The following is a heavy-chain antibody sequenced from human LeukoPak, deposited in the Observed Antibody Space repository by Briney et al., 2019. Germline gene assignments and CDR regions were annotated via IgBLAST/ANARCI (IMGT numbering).Heavy chain of an antibody. CDR3: TRDQTPYY. Sequence: GGSLRLSCAASGFTFDDYGMSWVRQAPGKGLEWVGFIASETYGGTAEYAASVKGRFTISRDDSKSIAYLQMNSLKTEDTAVYYCTRDQTPYYWGQGTLVTVSS. CDR2: IASETYGGTA. V-gene: IGHV3-49*04. J-gene: IGHJ4*02. CDR1: GFTFDDYG.